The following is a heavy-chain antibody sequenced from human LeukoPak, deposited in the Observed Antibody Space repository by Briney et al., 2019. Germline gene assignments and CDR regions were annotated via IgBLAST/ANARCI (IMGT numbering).Heavy chain of an antibody. CDR3: ARDRGLLWFALDP. J-gene: IGHJ5*02. V-gene: IGHV4-59*12. CDR1: GGSISSYY. Sequence: PSETLSLTCTVSGGSISSYYWSWIRQPPGKGLEWIGYIYYSGSTNYNPSLKSRVTISVDTSKNQFSLKLSSVTAADTAVYYCARDRGLLWFALDPWGQGTLVTVSS. D-gene: IGHD3-10*01. CDR2: IYYSGST.